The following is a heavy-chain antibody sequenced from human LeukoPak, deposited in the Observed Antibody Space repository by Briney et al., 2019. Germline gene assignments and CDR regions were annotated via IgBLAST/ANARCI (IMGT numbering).Heavy chain of an antibody. V-gene: IGHV1-69*06. CDR2: IIPIFGTA. Sequence: GASVKVSCKASGGTFSSYAISWVRQAPGQGLEWMGGIIPIFGTANYAQKFQGRVTITADKSTSTAYMELSSLRSEDTAVYYCARQERAGSSWYYFDYWGQGTLVTVSS. CDR3: ARQERAGSSWYYFDY. J-gene: IGHJ4*02. CDR1: GGTFSSYA. D-gene: IGHD6-13*01.